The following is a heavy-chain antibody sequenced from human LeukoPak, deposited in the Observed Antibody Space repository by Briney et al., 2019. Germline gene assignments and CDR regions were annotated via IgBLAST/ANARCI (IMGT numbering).Heavy chain of an antibody. CDR1: GYTFTGYY. Sequence: ASVKVSCKASGYTFTGYYMHWVRQAPGQGLEWMGWINPNSGGTNYAQKFQGRATMTRDTSISTAYMELSRLRSDDTAVYYCARDSHLATCLGYWGQGTLVTVSS. V-gene: IGHV1-2*02. CDR2: INPNSGGT. J-gene: IGHJ4*02. CDR3: ARDSHLATCLGY.